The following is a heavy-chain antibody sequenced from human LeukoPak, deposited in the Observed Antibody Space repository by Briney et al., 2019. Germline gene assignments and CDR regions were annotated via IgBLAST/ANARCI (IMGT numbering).Heavy chain of an antibody. CDR3: ARQSAYYDFWSGYYCFDY. D-gene: IGHD3-3*01. CDR2: IYPGDSDT. CDR1: GYSFTSYW. J-gene: IGHJ4*02. V-gene: IGHV5-51*01. Sequence: GESLKISCKGSGYSFTSYWIGWVRQMPGKGLEWMGIIYPGDSDTRYSPSFQGQVTISADKSISTAYLQWSSPKASDTAMYYCARQSAYYDFWSGYYCFDYWGQGTLVTVSS.